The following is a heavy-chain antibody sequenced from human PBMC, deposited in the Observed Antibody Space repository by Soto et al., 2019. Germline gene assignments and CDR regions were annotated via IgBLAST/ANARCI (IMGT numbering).Heavy chain of an antibody. CDR3: ATMGTPVTGLYYFDY. J-gene: IGHJ4*02. D-gene: IGHD4-17*01. V-gene: IGHV4-30-4*01. CDR2: ISYIGTT. Sequence: QVQLQESGPGLVKPSQTLSLTCTVSGGSISSGNYYWSWIRQPPGKGLEWIGFISYIGTTHYSASLRSRVSISVDTSKNQFSLDLSSVTAADTAVYYCATMGTPVTGLYYFDYWGQGTLVTVSS. CDR1: GGSISSGNYY.